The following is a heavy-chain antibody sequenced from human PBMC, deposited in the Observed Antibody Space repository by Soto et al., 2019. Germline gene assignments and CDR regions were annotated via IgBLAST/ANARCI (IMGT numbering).Heavy chain of an antibody. J-gene: IGHJ4*02. CDR1: GFTFSSYS. D-gene: IGHD6-13*01. CDR2: ISSSSSYI. Sequence: GGSLRLSCAASGFTFSSYSMNWVRQAPGKGLEWVSSISSSSSYIYYADSVKGRFTISRDNAKNSLYLQMNSLRAEDTAVYYCARDREAAACLDYWGQGTLVTVSS. V-gene: IGHV3-21*01. CDR3: ARDREAAACLDY.